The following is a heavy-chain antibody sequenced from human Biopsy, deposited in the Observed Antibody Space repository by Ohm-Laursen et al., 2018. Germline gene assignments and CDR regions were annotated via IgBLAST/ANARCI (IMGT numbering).Heavy chain of an antibody. J-gene: IGHJ4*02. D-gene: IGHD2-8*01. CDR2: IKRDGSQS. CDR3: AKCMTGGSNYYFHH. CDR1: GLRFSMYA. V-gene: IGHV3-7*01. Sequence: SLRLSCTASGLRFSMYAMSWVRQAPGKGLEWVANIKRDGSQSNHADSVKGRFTISRDNAKNSLYLQMNSLRAEDTAVYYCAKCMTGGSNYYFHHCGQGTLVTVSS.